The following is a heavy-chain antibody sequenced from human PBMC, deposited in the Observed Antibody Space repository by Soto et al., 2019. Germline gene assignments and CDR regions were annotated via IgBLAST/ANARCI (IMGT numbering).Heavy chain of an antibody. V-gene: IGHV1-3*01. J-gene: IGHJ6*02. CDR3: AGAPYPLFLNYYYGMDV. Sequence: GASVKVSCKASGYTFTSYAMNWVRQAPGQRLEWMGWINAGNGNTKYSQKFQGRVTITRDTSASTAYMELSSLRSEDTAVYYCAGAPYPLFLNYYYGMDVWGQGTTVTVSS. CDR2: INAGNGNT. CDR1: GYTFTSYA.